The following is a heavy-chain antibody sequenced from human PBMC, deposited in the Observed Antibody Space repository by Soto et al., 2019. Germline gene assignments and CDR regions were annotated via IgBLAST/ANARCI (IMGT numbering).Heavy chain of an antibody. J-gene: IGHJ4*02. D-gene: IGHD1-26*01. CDR3: ARVGWELLHRTRHFDY. Sequence: QVQLQESGPGLVKPSGTLSLTCAVSGGSISSSNWWSWVRQPPGKGLEWIGEIYHSGSTNYNPSLKSRVTISVDKSKNQFPLKLGSVPAADTAVYYCARVGWELLHRTRHFDYWGQGTLVTVSS. CDR2: IYHSGST. V-gene: IGHV4-4*02. CDR1: GGSISSSNW.